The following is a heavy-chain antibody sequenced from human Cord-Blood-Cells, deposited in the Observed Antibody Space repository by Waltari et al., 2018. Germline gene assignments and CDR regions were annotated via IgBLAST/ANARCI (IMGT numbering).Heavy chain of an antibody. Sequence: PGSSVKVSCKASGGTFSSYAISWVRQAPGQGLEWMGGIIPIFGTANYAQKFQGRVTITADESTSTAYMELSSLRSEDTAVYYCARDRVAAAGTGDYFDYWGQGTLVTVSS. CDR3: ARDRVAAAGTGDYFDY. CDR1: GGTFSSYA. J-gene: IGHJ4*02. CDR2: IIPIFGTA. V-gene: IGHV1-69*01. D-gene: IGHD6-13*01.